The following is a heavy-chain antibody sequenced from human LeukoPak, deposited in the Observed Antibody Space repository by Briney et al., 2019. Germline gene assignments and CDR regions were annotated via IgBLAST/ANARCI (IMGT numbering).Heavy chain of an antibody. V-gene: IGHV4-38-2*01. J-gene: IGHJ6*03. CDR1: GYSISSNYY. CDR3: ARSVIVPAIVADYYTYMDV. CDR2: IYHRGNT. D-gene: IGHD2-2*01. Sequence: SETLSLTCAVSGYSISSNYYWGWIRQPPGKGLEWIGVIYHRGNTDYNPSLQSRVTISIDTSKNEFSLKVNSVTAADTAFYYCARSVIVPAIVADYYTYMDVWGRGISVTVSS.